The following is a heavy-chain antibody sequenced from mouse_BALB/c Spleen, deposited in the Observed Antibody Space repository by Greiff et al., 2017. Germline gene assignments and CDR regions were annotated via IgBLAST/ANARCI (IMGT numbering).Heavy chain of an antibody. D-gene: IGHD2-4*01. V-gene: IGHV1-7*01. CDR2: INPSTGYT. CDR1: GYTFTSYW. CDR3: ARGRDYDGFAY. J-gene: IGHJ3*01. Sequence: VQLQQSGAELAKPGASVKMSCKASGYTFTSYWMHWVKQRPGQGLEWIGYINPSTGYTEYNQKFKDKATLTGDKSSSTAYMQLSSLTSEDSAVYYCARGRDYDGFAYWGQGTLVTVSA.